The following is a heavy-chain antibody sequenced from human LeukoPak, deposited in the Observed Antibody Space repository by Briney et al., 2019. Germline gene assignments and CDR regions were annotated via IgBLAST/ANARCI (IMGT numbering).Heavy chain of an antibody. J-gene: IGHJ4*02. D-gene: IGHD1-26*01. CDR3: ARQIVGGRRFDH. Sequence: SETLSLTCAVYGGSFSGYYWSWIRQPPGKGLEWIGEINHSGSTNYNPSLKSRVTISVDTSKNQFSLKLSSVTAADTALYYCARQIVGGRRFDHWGQGSLVTVSS. CDR2: INHSGST. V-gene: IGHV4-34*01. CDR1: GGSFSGYY.